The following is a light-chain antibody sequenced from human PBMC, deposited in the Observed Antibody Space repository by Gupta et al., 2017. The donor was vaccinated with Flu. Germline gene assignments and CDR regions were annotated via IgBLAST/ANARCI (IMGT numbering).Light chain of an antibody. Sequence: QPALTQPRSVSGSPGQSVTISCTGTSSDVGGYNYVSWYQQHPGKAPKLVIYDVTNRPSGVPDRFSGSKSGNTASLTISGLQAEDEADYYCCSYAGTYTWVFGGGTKLTVL. CDR2: DVT. CDR1: SSDVGGYNY. J-gene: IGLJ3*02. CDR3: CSYAGTYTWV. V-gene: IGLV2-11*01.